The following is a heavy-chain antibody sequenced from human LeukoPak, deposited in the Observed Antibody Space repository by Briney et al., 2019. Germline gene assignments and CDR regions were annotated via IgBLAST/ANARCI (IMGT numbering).Heavy chain of an antibody. J-gene: IGHJ6*03. CDR2: IDYSGSP. CDR1: GGSISSSSYY. V-gene: IGHV4-39*07. Sequence: PSETLSHTCAVSGGSISSSSYYWGWIRQPPGKGLEWIGSIDYSGSPCYRPSLKSRATISVDTSKRQVSLKLSSVTAADTAVYYCARETNDYFDSSAYMDVWGQGTTVTVSS. D-gene: IGHD3-22*01. CDR3: ARETNDYFDSSAYMDV.